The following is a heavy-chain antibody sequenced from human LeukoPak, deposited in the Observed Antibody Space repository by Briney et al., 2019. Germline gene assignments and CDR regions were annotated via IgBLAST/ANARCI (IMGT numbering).Heavy chain of an antibody. CDR2: IYYSGST. CDR3: ARQDAWLQLFHYYYYMDV. D-gene: IGHD5-24*01. Sequence: SETLSLTCTVSVGSISSSNYYWGWIRQPPGKGLEWIGSIYYSGSTNYNPSLKSRVTISVDTSKNQFSLKLSSVTAADTAVYYCARQDAWLQLFHYYYYMDVWGKGTTVTISS. CDR1: VGSISSSNYY. J-gene: IGHJ6*03. V-gene: IGHV4-39*01.